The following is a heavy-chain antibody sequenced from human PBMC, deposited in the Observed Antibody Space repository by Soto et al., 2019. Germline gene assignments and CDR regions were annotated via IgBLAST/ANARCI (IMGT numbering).Heavy chain of an antibody. D-gene: IGHD2-15*01. CDR3: TTDHLSELVDYYGMDV. CDR1: GFTFSNAW. J-gene: IGHJ6*02. CDR2: IKSKTDGGTT. Sequence: PVGSLRLSCAASGFTFSNAWMSWVRQAPGKGLEWVGRIKSKTDGGTTDYAAPVKGRFTISRDDSKNTLYLQMNRLKTEDTAVYYCTTDHLSELVDYYGMDVWGQGTTVTVSS. V-gene: IGHV3-15*01.